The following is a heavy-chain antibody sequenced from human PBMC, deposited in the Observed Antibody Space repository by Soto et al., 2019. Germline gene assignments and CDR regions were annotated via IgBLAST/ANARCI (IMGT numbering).Heavy chain of an antibody. V-gene: IGHV3-21*01. CDR3: ARGRIAVAGTSDY. CDR2: ISSSSSYI. J-gene: IGHJ4*02. CDR1: GFTFSSYS. Sequence: EVQLVESGGGLVKPGGSLRLSCAASGFTFSSYSMNWVRQAPGKGLEWVSSISSSSSYIYYADSVKGRFTISRDNAKNSLYLQMNSLRAEDTAVYYCARGRIAVAGTSDYWGQGTLVTVSS. D-gene: IGHD6-19*01.